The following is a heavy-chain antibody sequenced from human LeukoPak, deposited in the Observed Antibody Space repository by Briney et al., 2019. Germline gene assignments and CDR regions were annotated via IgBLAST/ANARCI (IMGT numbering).Heavy chain of an antibody. D-gene: IGHD1-26*01. V-gene: IGHV4-39*01. J-gene: IGHJ5*02. Sequence: PSETLSLTCTVSGGSISSSNYCWGWIRQPPGKGLEWIGSICYSGSTYYNPSLKSRVTISVDTSKNRFSLKLNSVIAADTSVYHCARRLRSWATYWFDPWGQGTLVIVSS. CDR1: GGSISSSNYC. CDR3: ARRLRSWATYWFDP. CDR2: ICYSGST.